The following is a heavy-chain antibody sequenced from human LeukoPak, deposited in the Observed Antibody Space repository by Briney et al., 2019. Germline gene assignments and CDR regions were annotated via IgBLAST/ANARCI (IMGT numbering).Heavy chain of an antibody. Sequence: GGSLRLSCAASGFTFSSYAMSWVRQAPGKGLEWVSAISGSGGSTYYADSVKGRFTISRDNAKNSLYLQMNSLRAEDTAVYYCARVSSGWLIFDYWGQGTLVTVSS. J-gene: IGHJ4*02. CDR3: ARVSSGWLIFDY. D-gene: IGHD6-19*01. CDR2: ISGSGGST. CDR1: GFTFSSYA. V-gene: IGHV3-23*01.